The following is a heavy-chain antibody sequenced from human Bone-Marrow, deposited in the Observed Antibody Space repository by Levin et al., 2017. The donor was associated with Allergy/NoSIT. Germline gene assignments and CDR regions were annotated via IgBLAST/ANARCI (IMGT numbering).Heavy chain of an antibody. CDR1: GFTFNTYW. CDR2: IDSDGSTT. CDR3: TRGRYCSSAVCYENNWFDP. D-gene: IGHD2-2*01. V-gene: IGHV3-74*01. J-gene: IGHJ5*02. Sequence: LSLTCAASGFTFNTYWMHWVRQAPGKGLVWVSHIDSDGSTTDYADPVKGRFTISRDNAKNTLYLQMNSLRDGDTAVYYCTRGRYCSSAVCYENNWFDPWGQGTLVTVSS.